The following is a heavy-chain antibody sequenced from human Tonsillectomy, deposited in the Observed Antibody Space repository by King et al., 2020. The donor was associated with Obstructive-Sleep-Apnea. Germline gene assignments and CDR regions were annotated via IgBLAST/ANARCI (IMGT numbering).Heavy chain of an antibody. CDR2: IYYSGST. J-gene: IGHJ4*02. CDR3: AREDSYGYGGGYYFDY. Sequence: VQLQESGPGLVKPSQTLSLTCTVSGGSISSGDYYWSWIRQPPGKGLEWIGYIYYSGSTYYNPSLKSRVTISVDTSKNQFSLKLSPVTAADTAVYYCAREDSYGYGGGYYFDYWGQGTLVTVSS. D-gene: IGHD5-18*01. CDR1: GGSISSGDYY. V-gene: IGHV4-30-4*01.